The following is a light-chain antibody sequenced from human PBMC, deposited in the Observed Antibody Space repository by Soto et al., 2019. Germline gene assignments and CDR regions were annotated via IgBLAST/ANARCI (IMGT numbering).Light chain of an antibody. CDR1: QDISNY. CDR3: QQYNSYPWT. Sequence: IQMTQSPSSLSASVGDRFTITCQASQDISNYLNWYQQKPGKAPKLLIYDASNLETGVPSRFGGSGSGTEFTLIISSLQPDDFATYYCQQYNSYPWTFGQGTKVDIK. V-gene: IGKV1-33*01. J-gene: IGKJ1*01. CDR2: DAS.